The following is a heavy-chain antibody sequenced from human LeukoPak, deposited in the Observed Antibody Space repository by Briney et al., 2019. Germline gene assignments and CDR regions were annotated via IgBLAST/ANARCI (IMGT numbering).Heavy chain of an antibody. Sequence: PGGSLRLSCAASGFTFSSYAMSWVRQAPGKGLEGVSCISVSGGGTYYADAVKGRFTISRDNSKNTLYLQMNSLRAEDTAVDDCGRNTFDYGGQGPLATVS. J-gene: IGHJ4*02. CDR1: GFTFSSYA. V-gene: IGHV3-23*01. CDR2: ISVSGGGT. CDR3: GRNTFDY.